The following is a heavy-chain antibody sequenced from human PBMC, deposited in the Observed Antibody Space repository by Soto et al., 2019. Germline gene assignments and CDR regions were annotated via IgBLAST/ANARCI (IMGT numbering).Heavy chain of an antibody. J-gene: IGHJ6*02. Sequence: GGSLRLSCAASGFTFSSYGMHWVRQAPGKGLEWVAVISYDGSNKYYEDSVKGRFTISRDNSKNTVYLQMNSLRAEDTAVYYCARSGRRDIVVVPAAMGDDYYYYGMDVWGQGTTVTVSS. CDR2: ISYDGSNK. D-gene: IGHD2-2*01. CDR1: GFTFSSYG. CDR3: ARSGRRDIVVVPAAMGDDYYYYGMDV. V-gene: IGHV3-30*03.